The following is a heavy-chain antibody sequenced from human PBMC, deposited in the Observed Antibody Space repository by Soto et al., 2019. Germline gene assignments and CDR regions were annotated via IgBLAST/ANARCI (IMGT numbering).Heavy chain of an antibody. D-gene: IGHD3-10*01. CDR2: IFWDDDK. CDR3: AHKRTGGGLRPFDI. CDR1: GFSISTRGVG. V-gene: IGHV2-5*02. J-gene: IGHJ3*02. Sequence: QITLKESGPTLVKPTQTLTLTCTFSGFSISTRGVGVGWIRQPPGKALEWMALIFWDDDKRYSPSLKTRLTITKDTPKNQVVLSLANVDPVNTATYHCAHKRTGGGLRPFDIWGQGTMVPVSP.